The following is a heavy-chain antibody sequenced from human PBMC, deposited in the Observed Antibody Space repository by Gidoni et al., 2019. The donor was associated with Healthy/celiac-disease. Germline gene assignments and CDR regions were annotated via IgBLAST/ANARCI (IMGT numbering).Heavy chain of an antibody. D-gene: IGHD3-9*01. CDR3: ASQYYDIRGGLDY. J-gene: IGHJ4*02. CDR2: IYDSGST. CDR1: GGSISSSSYY. V-gene: IGHV4-39*01. Sequence: QLQLQESGPGLVKPSETLSLTCPVSGGSISSSSYYWGWIRQPPGKGLEWIGSIYDSGSTYYNPALKSRVTISVDTSKNQFSLKLSSVTAADTAVYYCASQYYDIRGGLDYWGQGTLVTVSS.